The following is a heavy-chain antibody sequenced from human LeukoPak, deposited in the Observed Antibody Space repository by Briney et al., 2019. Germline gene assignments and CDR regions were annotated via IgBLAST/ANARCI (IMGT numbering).Heavy chain of an antibody. D-gene: IGHD2-2*01. CDR2: IYASGST. CDR3: ARVVPGYCSTTSCYDVDAFDI. Sequence: SQTLSLTCTVSGGSISSGNYYWSWIRQPAGKGLGWIGRIYASGSTNYNPSLKSRVTISVDTSKKQFSLKLSSVTAADTAVYYCARVVPGYCSTTSCYDVDAFDIWGQGTRVTVSS. V-gene: IGHV4-61*02. CDR1: GGSISSGNYY. J-gene: IGHJ3*02.